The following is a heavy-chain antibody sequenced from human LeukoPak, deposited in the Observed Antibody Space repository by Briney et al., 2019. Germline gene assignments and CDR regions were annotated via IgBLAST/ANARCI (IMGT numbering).Heavy chain of an antibody. V-gene: IGHV4-31*03. D-gene: IGHD4-17*01. Sequence: PSETLSLTCTVSGGSFSSENYFWSWLRQHPVKGLEWIGYISYSGINYYNPSLKSRVTISVDTSKNQFSLKLSSATAADTAIYYCAKGNGDFDSWGQGTLVTVSS. J-gene: IGHJ4*02. CDR3: AKGNGDFDS. CDR1: GGSFSSENYF. CDR2: ISYSGIN.